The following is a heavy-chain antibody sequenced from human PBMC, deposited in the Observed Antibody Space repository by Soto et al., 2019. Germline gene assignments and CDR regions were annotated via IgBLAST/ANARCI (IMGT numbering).Heavy chain of an antibody. CDR1: GGSINNAGYY. J-gene: IGHJ4*01. CDR3: ARADWSGWIDY. D-gene: IGHD6-19*01. CDR2: IYYSGNT. V-gene: IGHV4-31*03. Sequence: QVQLQESGPGLVKPSQTLSLTCTVSGGSINNAGYYWTWIRQHPRKGLEWIGYIYYSGNTFYNPSLKSRVSLSVDTSKNQFSLNLTSVTAADTAVFYCARADWSGWIDYWGHGTLVTVSS.